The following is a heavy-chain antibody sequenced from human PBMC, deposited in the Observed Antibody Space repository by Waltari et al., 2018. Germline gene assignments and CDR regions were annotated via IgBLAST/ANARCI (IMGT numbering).Heavy chain of an antibody. Sequence: QVQLVQSGAEVKKPGASVKVSCKASGYTFTGYYMHWVRQAPGQGLEWMGVFNPNSGGTNYAQKFQGRVTMTRDTSISTAYMELSRLRSDDTAVYYCARDRSVGATLGWFDPWGQGTLVTVSS. CDR2: FNPNSGGT. J-gene: IGHJ5*02. D-gene: IGHD1-26*01. V-gene: IGHV1-2*02. CDR3: ARDRSVGATLGWFDP. CDR1: GYTFTGYY.